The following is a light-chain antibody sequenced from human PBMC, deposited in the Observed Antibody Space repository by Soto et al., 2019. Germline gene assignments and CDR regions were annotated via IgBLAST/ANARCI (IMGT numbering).Light chain of an antibody. CDR1: PSVTSY. CDR3: QQRNVWPPVT. V-gene: IGKV3-11*01. J-gene: IGKJ5*01. Sequence: IVLTQSPAALSLSPGERATLSCRASPSVTSYLAWYQQRPGQAPRLLIFGAFNRATGIPARFSGSGSGADFTLTISSMEHEDSAVYYCQQRNVWPPVTFGQGTRLEIK. CDR2: GAF.